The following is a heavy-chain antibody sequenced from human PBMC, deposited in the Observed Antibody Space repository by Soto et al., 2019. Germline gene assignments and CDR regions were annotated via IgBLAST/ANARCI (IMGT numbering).Heavy chain of an antibody. CDR3: AKDTGPN. J-gene: IGHJ4*02. Sequence: GGSLRLSCAASGFTFDNYAMHWVRQAPGKGLEWVSGISWNSNTIASADSVKGRFTISRDNAKNSLYLQMNSLRAEDTAFYYCAKDTGPNWGQGTLVTVSS. V-gene: IGHV3-9*01. CDR1: GFTFDNYA. CDR2: ISWNSNTI.